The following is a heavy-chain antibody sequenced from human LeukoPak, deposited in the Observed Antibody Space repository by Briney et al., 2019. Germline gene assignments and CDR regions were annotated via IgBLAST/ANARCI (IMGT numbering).Heavy chain of an antibody. Sequence: KPSETLSLTCTVSGFSISSGYYWGWIRQPPGKGLEWIGNMYHSGTTYYNPSLKSRVTISLDSPRDQFSLKVSSVTAADTAVYYCARRRNNYNFDYWGQGTLITVSS. CDR1: GFSISSGYY. V-gene: IGHV4-38-2*02. CDR2: MYHSGTT. J-gene: IGHJ4*02. CDR3: ARRRNNYNFDY. D-gene: IGHD4-11*01.